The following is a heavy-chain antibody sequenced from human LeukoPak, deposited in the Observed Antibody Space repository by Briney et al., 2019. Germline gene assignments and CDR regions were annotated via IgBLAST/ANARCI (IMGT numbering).Heavy chain of an antibody. CDR2: INPNSGGT. CDR1: GYTFTGYY. Sequence: ASVKVSCKASGYTFTGYYMHWVRQAPGQGLEWMGWINPNSGGTNYAQKFQGRVTMTRDTSISTAYVELSRLRFDDTAVYYCAREAVGYSSGWYYFDYWGQGTLVTVSS. J-gene: IGHJ4*02. CDR3: AREAVGYSSGWYYFDY. D-gene: IGHD6-19*01. V-gene: IGHV1-2*02.